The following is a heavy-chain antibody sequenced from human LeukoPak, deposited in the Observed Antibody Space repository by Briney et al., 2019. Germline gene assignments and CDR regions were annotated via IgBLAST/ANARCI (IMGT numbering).Heavy chain of an antibody. J-gene: IGHJ6*02. V-gene: IGHV1-46*01. CDR1: GYTFTNYY. CDR2: INPSGGST. Sequence: GASVKVSCKASGYTFTNYYIHWVRQAPGQGLEWVGIINPSGGSTSCAQKFQGRVSMTRDTSTSTVYMELSSLRSDDTAVYYCARQDKTGMDVWGQGTTVTVSS. CDR3: ARQDKTGMDV. D-gene: IGHD2-15*01.